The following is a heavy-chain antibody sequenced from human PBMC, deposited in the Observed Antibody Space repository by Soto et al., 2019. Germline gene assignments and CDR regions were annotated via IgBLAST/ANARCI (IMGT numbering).Heavy chain of an antibody. J-gene: IGHJ4*02. Sequence: QVRLHQWGAGVLKPSETLSLTCAVYGGSSSASYWGWIRQPPGKGLEWLGEVTHGGSTNYNPSLKSRRTMSIDTSTNHFSPKMTSVTAAHTAVYYCATRDSLGYYLAYWGQGTLVTVSS. CDR3: ATRDSLGYYLAY. CDR2: VTHGGST. CDR1: GGSSSASY. D-gene: IGHD5-12*01. V-gene: IGHV4-34*01.